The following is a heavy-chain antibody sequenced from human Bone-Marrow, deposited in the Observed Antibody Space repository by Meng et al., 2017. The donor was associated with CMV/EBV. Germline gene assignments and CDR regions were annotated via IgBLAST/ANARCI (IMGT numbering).Heavy chain of an antibody. CDR3: ARDFGPYYYDSSGYLPD. CDR2: INSAGSTT. CDR1: GFTFSSYW. J-gene: IGHJ3*01. Sequence: GESLKISCAASGFTFSSYWMHWARQAPGKGQVWVSGINSAGSTTDYADSVKGRFTISRDNAKNTLYLQMNSLRAEDTAVYYCARDFGPYYYDSSGYLPDWGQGTMVTVSS. V-gene: IGHV3-74*01. D-gene: IGHD3-22*01.